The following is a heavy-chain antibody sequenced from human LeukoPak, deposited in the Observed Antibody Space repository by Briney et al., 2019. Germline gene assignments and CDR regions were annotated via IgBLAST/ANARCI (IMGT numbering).Heavy chain of an antibody. CDR3: ARATVTSYYFDY. Sequence: NPSETLSLTCTVSGGSISSYYWSWIRQPPGKGLEWIGYIYYSGSTNYNPSLKSRVTISIDTSKNQFSLKLSSVTAADTAVYYCARATVTSYYFDYWGQGTLVTVSS. CDR2: IYYSGST. J-gene: IGHJ4*02. D-gene: IGHD4-17*01. CDR1: GGSISSYY. V-gene: IGHV4-59*08.